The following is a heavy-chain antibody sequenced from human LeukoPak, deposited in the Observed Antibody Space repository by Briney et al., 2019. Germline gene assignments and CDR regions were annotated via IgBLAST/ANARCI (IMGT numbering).Heavy chain of an antibody. D-gene: IGHD3-22*01. J-gene: IGHJ3*02. CDR1: GGTFSSYA. CDR3: ARQGATNYYDSSGYYFWAAFDI. CDR2: IIPIFGTA. V-gene: IGHV1-69*13. Sequence: ASVKVSCKASGGTFSSYAISWVRQAPGQGLEWMGGIIPIFGTANYAQKFQGRVTITADESTSTAYMELSSLRSEDTAVYYCARQGATNYYDSSGYYFWAAFDIWGQGTMVTVSS.